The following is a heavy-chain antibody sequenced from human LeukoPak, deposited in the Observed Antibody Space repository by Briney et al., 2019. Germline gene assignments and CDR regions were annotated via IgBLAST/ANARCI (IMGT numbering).Heavy chain of an antibody. D-gene: IGHD3-22*01. CDR3: AKDIEGYYYDSSGYTHTHDAFDI. J-gene: IGHJ3*02. Sequence: GGSLRLSCAASGFTFSSYSMTWVRQAPGKGLEWVSVISGSGGATYYADSVKGRFTISRDNSKNTLYVQMNSLRAEDTAVYYCAKDIEGYYYDSSGYTHTHDAFDIWGQGTLVTVSS. V-gene: IGHV3-23*01. CDR2: ISGSGGAT. CDR1: GFTFSSYS.